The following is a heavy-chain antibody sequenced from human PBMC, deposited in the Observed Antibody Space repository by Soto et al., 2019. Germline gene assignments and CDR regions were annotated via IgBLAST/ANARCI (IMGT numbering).Heavy chain of an antibody. CDR1: GFTFSSYS. V-gene: IGHV3-21*01. D-gene: IGHD2-15*01. CDR3: ARDPRGYCSGGSCYYGMDV. J-gene: IGHJ6*02. Sequence: EVQLVESGGGLVKPGGSLRLSCAASGFTFSSYSMNWVRQAPGKGLEWVSSISSSSSYIYYADSVKGRFTISRENAKNSLYLQMNSLRAEDTAVYYCARDPRGYCSGGSCYYGMDVWGQGTTVTVSS. CDR2: ISSSSSYI.